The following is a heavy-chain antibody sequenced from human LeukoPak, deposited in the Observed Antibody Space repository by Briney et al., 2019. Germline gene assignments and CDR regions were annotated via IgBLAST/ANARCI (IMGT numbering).Heavy chain of an antibody. D-gene: IGHD3-16*02. CDR1: GGSFSGYY. Sequence: KPSETLSLTCAVYGGSFSGYYWSWIRQPPREGLEWIGGINYNGSTNYNPSLKNRVTISVDTSKNQFSLKLSSVTAADTAVYYCARVGMITFGGVIAYYYYYYMDVWGKGTTVTVSS. J-gene: IGHJ6*03. V-gene: IGHV4-34*01. CDR2: INYNGST. CDR3: ARVGMITFGGVIAYYYYYYMDV.